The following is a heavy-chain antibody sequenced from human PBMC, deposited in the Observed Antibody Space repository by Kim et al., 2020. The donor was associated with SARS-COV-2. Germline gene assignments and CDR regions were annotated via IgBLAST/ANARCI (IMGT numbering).Heavy chain of an antibody. V-gene: IGHV3-30*18. J-gene: IGHJ6*01. CDR2: ISYDGSNK. Sequence: GGSLRLSCAASGFTFSSYGMHWVRQAPGKGLEWVAVISYDGSNKYYADSVKGRFTISRDNSKNTLYLQMNSLRAEDTAVYYCAKEAGGSSGYYSYYYYYG. CDR1: GFTFSSYG. CDR3: AKEAGGSSGYYSYYYYYG. D-gene: IGHD3-22*01.